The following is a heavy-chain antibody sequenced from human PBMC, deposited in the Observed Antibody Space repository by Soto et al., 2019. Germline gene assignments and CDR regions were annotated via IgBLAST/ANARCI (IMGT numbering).Heavy chain of an antibody. CDR1: GFTFSTYT. CDR2: ISGSGDHT. J-gene: IGHJ4*02. Sequence: EVQLVESGGGLVQPGGSMRLSCAASGFTFSTYTMTWLRQAPGKGLEWVSSISGSGDHTYYADSVKGRLIVSRDNSKNTLYLQMNNLRAEDTALYYCAKDGTYSSSWPYYFDHWGQGTLVTVSS. V-gene: IGHV3-23*04. D-gene: IGHD6-13*01. CDR3: AKDGTYSSSWPYYFDH.